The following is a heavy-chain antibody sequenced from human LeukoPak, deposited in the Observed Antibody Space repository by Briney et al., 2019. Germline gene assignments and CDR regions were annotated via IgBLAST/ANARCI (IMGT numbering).Heavy chain of an antibody. CDR3: AKDIFASVVVAHTTPDGGMDV. D-gene: IGHD3-22*01. J-gene: IGHJ6*02. Sequence: PGGSLRLSCAASGFTFDDYAMHWVRQAPGKGLEWVSGISWNSGSIGYADSVKGRFTISRDNAKNSPYLQMNSLRAEDTALYYCAKDIFASVVVAHTTPDGGMDVWGQGTTVTVSS. CDR2: ISWNSGSI. V-gene: IGHV3-9*01. CDR1: GFTFDDYA.